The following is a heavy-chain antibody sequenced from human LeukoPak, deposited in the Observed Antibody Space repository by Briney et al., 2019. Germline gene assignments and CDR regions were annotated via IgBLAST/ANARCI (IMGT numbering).Heavy chain of an antibody. D-gene: IGHD6-13*01. J-gene: IGHJ3*02. Sequence: GASVKVSCKASGYTFTGQYMHWVRQAPGQGLEWMGWINPNSGGTNYAQKFQGRVTMTRDTSISTAYMELSRLRSDDTAVYYCARVTEQQLVGAFDIWGQGTMVTVSS. CDR3: ARVTEQQLVGAFDI. CDR1: GYTFTGQY. V-gene: IGHV1-2*02. CDR2: INPNSGGT.